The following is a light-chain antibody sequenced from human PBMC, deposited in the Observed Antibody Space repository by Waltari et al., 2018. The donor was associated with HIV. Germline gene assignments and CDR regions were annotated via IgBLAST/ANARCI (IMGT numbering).Light chain of an antibody. V-gene: IGLV1-44*01. Sequence: QSVLTQPPSASGTPGQRVTIACSRSRSNIGPRPVHWYQQLAGSAPKLLIYRSDLRPSGVPDRFSGSKSATSASLAINGLQSEDEATYYCASWDDSLNGVIFGGGTELTVL. CDR2: RSD. J-gene: IGLJ2*01. CDR3: ASWDDSLNGVI. CDR1: RSNIGPRP.